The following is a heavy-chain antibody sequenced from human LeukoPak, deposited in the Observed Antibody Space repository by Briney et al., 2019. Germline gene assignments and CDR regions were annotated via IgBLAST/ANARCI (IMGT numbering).Heavy chain of an antibody. CDR3: AREQRYFDWLLPQTKSNYMDV. Sequence: GGSLRLSCAASGFTFSSYEMNWVRQALGRGLEWVSYISSSGSTIYYADSVKGRFTISRDNAKNSLYLQMNSLRAEDTAVYYCAREQRYFDWLLPQTKSNYMDVWGKGTTVTISS. CDR1: GFTFSSYE. CDR2: ISSSGSTI. V-gene: IGHV3-48*03. J-gene: IGHJ6*03. D-gene: IGHD3-9*01.